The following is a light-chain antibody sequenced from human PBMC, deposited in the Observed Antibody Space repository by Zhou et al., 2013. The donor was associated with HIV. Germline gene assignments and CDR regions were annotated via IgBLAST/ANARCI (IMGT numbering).Light chain of an antibody. J-gene: IGKJ2*01. CDR2: AAS. Sequence: AIRMTQSPASFSASTGDRVTITCRASQDISSYLAWYQHKPGKAPKLLIYAASTLQSGAPSRFSGSGSGTEFTLTISSLQPEDFATYYCQQYDRWYTFGQGTKLDIK. V-gene: IGKV1-8*01. CDR1: QDISSY. CDR3: QQYDRWYT.